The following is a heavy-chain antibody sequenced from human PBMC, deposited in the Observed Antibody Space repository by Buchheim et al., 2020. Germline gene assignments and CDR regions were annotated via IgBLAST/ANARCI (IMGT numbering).Heavy chain of an antibody. Sequence: VQLVESGGGVVQPGRSLRLSCAASGFTFSSYGMHWVRQAPGKGLEWVSYISSSSSTIYYADSVKGRFTISRDNAKNSLYLQMNSLRAEDTAVYYCARDGPRQCSSTSCYAPPFDYWGQGTL. CDR2: ISSSSSTI. CDR3: ARDGPRQCSSTSCYAPPFDY. V-gene: IGHV3-48*01. CDR1: GFTFSSYG. J-gene: IGHJ4*02. D-gene: IGHD2-2*01.